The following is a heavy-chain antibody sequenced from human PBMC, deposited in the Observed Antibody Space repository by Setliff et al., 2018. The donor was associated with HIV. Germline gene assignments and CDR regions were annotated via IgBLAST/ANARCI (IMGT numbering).Heavy chain of an antibody. D-gene: IGHD2-2*01. J-gene: IGHJ4*02. CDR3: ARGSCFNTGCLDS. V-gene: IGHV4-39*07. CDR2: IYYSGST. Sequence: GSGPTLVNPTETLTLTCTVSGFSLSNTRMGVSWTRQTPGKGLEWIGSIYYSGSTYYNPSLKSRVTVSVDTSMNQFSLNLNSVTATDTAVYYCARGSCFNTGCLDSWGQGALVTVSS. CDR1: GFSLSNTRMG.